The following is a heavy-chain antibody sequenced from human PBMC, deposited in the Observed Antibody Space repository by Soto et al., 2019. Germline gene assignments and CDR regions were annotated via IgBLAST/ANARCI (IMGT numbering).Heavy chain of an antibody. D-gene: IGHD5-18*01. V-gene: IGHV4-30-4*01. Sequence: KTSETLSLTCTVSGGSISSGDYYWSWIRQPPGKGLEWIGYIYYSGSTYYNPSLKSRVTISVDTSKNQFSLKLSSVTAADTAVYYCDRASEGYSYGYYFDYWGQGPLVTVSS. CDR3: DRASEGYSYGYYFDY. J-gene: IGHJ4*02. CDR1: GGSISSGDYY. CDR2: IYYSGST.